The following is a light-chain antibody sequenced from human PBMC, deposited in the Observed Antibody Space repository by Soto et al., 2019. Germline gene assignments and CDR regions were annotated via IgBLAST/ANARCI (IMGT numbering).Light chain of an antibody. V-gene: IGKV1-5*01. Sequence: DIQMTQSPSTLSASVGDRVTITCRASQNIKNWLAWYQQRPGQAPKLLISEGSSLESVVPSTFSGTASGTEFTLTISSLQPDDFATYYCQQYNSFPWTFGQGTRVEIK. J-gene: IGKJ1*01. CDR2: EGS. CDR3: QQYNSFPWT. CDR1: QNIKNW.